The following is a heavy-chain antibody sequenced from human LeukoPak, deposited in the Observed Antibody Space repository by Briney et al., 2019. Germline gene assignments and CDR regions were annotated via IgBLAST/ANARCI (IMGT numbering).Heavy chain of an antibody. J-gene: IGHJ6*02. V-gene: IGHV3-21*01. CDR1: GFTFSSYT. D-gene: IGHD6-13*01. CDR3: ARDPAAADYYYYGMDV. Sequence: PGGSLRLSCAASGFTFSSYTMNWVRQAPGKGLEWVSSISSSSSYIYYADSVKGRFTISRDNAKKSLYLQMNGLRAEDTAVYYCARDPAAADYYYYGMDVWGQGTTVTVSS. CDR2: ISSSSSYI.